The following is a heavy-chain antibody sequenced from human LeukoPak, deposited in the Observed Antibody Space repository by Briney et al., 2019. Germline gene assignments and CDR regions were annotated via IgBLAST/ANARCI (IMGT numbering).Heavy chain of an antibody. CDR1: GFTFSSYA. Sequence: GGSLRLSCAASGFTFSSYAMSWVRQAPGKWLEWVSVISGSGGSTYYADSVKGRFTISRDNSKNTLYLQMNGLRAEDTAVYYCAKGHRYCTSGNCNSAIDYWGQGTLVTVSS. J-gene: IGHJ4*02. D-gene: IGHD2-15*01. CDR2: ISGSGGST. CDR3: AKGHRYCTSGNCNSAIDY. V-gene: IGHV3-23*01.